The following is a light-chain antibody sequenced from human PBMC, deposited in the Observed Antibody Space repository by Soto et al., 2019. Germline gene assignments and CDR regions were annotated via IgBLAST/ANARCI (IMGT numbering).Light chain of an antibody. CDR1: QSVSSTY. J-gene: IGKJ2*01. CDR2: GAS. Sequence: EIVLTQSPGTLSLFPGERATLSCRTSQSVSSTYLGWYQQKPGQAPRLVIYGASSRATGIPDRFSGGGSGTDFTLTISRLEPEDFAVYYCQQRSNWPPDTFGQGTKLQIK. V-gene: IGKV3D-20*02. CDR3: QQRSNWPPDT.